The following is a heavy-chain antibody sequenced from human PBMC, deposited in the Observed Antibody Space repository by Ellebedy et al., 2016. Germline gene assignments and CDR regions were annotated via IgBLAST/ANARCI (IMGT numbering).Heavy chain of an antibody. Sequence: GGSLRLXXAASGFTFDDYAMHWVRQVPGKGLQWVSGISWNSGNIGYADSVKGRFTISRDNAKNSLYLQMNSLRVEDTALYYCAKDIGLSLVRGVILGSWGQGTLVTVSS. CDR1: GFTFDDYA. D-gene: IGHD3-10*01. CDR3: AKDIGLSLVRGVILGS. CDR2: ISWNSGNI. V-gene: IGHV3-9*01. J-gene: IGHJ5*02.